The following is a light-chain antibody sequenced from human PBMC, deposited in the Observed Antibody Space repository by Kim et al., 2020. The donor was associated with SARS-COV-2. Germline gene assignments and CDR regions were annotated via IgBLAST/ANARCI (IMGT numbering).Light chain of an antibody. J-gene: IGKJ2*01. CDR3: QQGYSTPRS. CDR2: TAA. V-gene: IGKV1-39*01. CDR1: QSISNY. Sequence: SASARYRVTINGPACQSISNYLNCNPQQPRQAPKFLIYTAASLESRVASRFSGHGSRTDFTLTISSLQTEVFATYHCQQGYSTPRSSGQGPKLEI.